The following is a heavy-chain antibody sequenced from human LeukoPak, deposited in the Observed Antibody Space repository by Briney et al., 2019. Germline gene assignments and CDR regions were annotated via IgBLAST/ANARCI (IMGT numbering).Heavy chain of an antibody. CDR1: GASISSTSYC. J-gene: IGHJ3*02. V-gene: IGHV4-61*01. CDR2: IYYSGST. D-gene: IGHD1-26*01. CDR3: ARYIVSYPHDAFDI. Sequence: PSETLSLTCTVSGASISSTSYCWSWIRQPPGKGLEWIGYIYYSGSTSYNPSLKSRVTISVDTSKKQFSLKLSSVTAADTAFYYCARYIVSYPHDAFDIWGQGTMVTVSS.